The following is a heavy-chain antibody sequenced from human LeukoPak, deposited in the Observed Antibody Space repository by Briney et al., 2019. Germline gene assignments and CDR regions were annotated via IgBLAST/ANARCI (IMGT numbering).Heavy chain of an antibody. CDR1: GGSFSGYY. Sequence: ETLSLTCAVYGGSFSGYYWSWVRQAPGKGLEWVSSISSSSYIYYADSVKGRFTISRDNAKNSLYLQMNSLRAEDTAVYYCARDRGLAVAGTLYYYYGMDVWGQGTTVTVSS. CDR3: ARDRGLAVAGTLYYYYGMDV. V-gene: IGHV3-69-1*01. CDR2: ISSSSYI. D-gene: IGHD6-19*01. J-gene: IGHJ6*02.